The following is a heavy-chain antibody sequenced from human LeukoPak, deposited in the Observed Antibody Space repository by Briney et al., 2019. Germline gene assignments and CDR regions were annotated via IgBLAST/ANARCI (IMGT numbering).Heavy chain of an antibody. CDR2: TNSDGSST. CDR1: GFTFSSYW. D-gene: IGHD3-22*01. J-gene: IGHJ4*02. Sequence: PGGSLRLSCAASGFTFSSYWMHWVRQAPGKGLVWVSRTNSDGSSTSYADSVKGRFTISRDNAKNTLYLQMNSLRAEDTAVYYCAREGEYYYDSSGYNYWGQGTLVTVSS. V-gene: IGHV3-74*01. CDR3: AREGEYYYDSSGYNY.